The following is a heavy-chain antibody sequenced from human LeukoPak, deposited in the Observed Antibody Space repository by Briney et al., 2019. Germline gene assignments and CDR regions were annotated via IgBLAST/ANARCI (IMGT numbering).Heavy chain of an antibody. V-gene: IGHV1-2*02. CDR1: GYTFTGYY. D-gene: IGHD3-22*01. CDR2: INPNSGGT. Sequence: ASVKVSCKASGYTFTGYYMHWVRQPPGQGLEWMGWINPNSGGTNYAQKFQGRVTMTRDTSISTAYMELSRLRSDDTAVYYCARDTSYGYYDSHFDYWGQGTLVTVSS. J-gene: IGHJ4*02. CDR3: ARDTSYGYYDSHFDY.